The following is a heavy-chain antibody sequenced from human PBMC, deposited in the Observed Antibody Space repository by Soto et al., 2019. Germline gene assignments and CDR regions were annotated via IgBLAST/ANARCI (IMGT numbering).Heavy chain of an antibody. CDR1: GGSISSSSFY. CDR2: ISYSGST. J-gene: IGHJ4*02. D-gene: IGHD4-17*01. CDR3: ARLKFEITTVTTFDY. V-gene: IGHV4-39*01. Sequence: QLQLQESGPRLVKPSETLSLTCNVSGGSISSSSFYWGWIRQPPGKGLEWIASISYSGSTYYHPSLRSRVSISVDTSKNQFSLKLSSVTAADTAVYFCARLKFEITTVTTFDYWGQGTLVSVSS.